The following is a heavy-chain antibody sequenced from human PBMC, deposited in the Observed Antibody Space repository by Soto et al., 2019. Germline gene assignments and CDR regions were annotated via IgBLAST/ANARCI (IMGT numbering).Heavy chain of an antibody. V-gene: IGHV4-30-2*01. CDR2: IYHSGST. J-gene: IGHJ4*02. CDR3: ARVPDD. Sequence: QLQLQESGSGLVKPSQTLSLTCSVSGGSISSGGYSWSWIRQPPGKGLEWIGYIYHSGSTYYNPCLNSPVTISEDRSKNQLSLKMSSVTAADTAVSYCARVPDDWGQGTLVTVSS. D-gene: IGHD2-2*01. CDR1: GGSISSGGYS.